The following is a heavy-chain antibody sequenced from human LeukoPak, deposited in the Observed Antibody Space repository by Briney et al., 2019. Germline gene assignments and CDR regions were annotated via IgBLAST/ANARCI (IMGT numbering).Heavy chain of an antibody. CDR1: GFTFSNYA. D-gene: IGHD6-13*01. J-gene: IGHJ3*02. CDR2: IRGSGGGT. V-gene: IGHV3-23*01. Sequence: GGSLGLSCAASGFTFSNYAMNWVRQAPGKGLEWVSTIRGSGGGTYYADSVKGRFTISRDNSKNTLSPQMNSLGAEDTAVYYCAKGYGTGWYNAFDIWGRGTMVTVSS. CDR3: AKGYGTGWYNAFDI.